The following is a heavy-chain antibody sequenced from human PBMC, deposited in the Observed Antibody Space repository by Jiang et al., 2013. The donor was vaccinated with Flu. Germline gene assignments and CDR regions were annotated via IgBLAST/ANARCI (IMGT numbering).Heavy chain of an antibody. V-gene: IGHV6-1*01. J-gene: IGHJ5*02. Sequence: SVSSNSAAWNWIRQSPSRGLEWLGRTYYRSKWYNDYAVSVKSRITINPDTSKNQFSLQLNSVTPEDTAVYYCARGVADICSGGSCENWFDPWGQGTLVTVSS. CDR3: ARGVADICSGGSCENWFDP. CDR1: SVSSNSAA. D-gene: IGHD2-15*01. CDR2: TYYRSKWYN.